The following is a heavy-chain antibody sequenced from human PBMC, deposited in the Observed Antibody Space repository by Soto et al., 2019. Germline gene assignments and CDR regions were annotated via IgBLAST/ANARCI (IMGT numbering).Heavy chain of an antibody. CDR2: IYSGGST. Sequence: GESLKISCAASGFTVSSNYMSWVRQAPGKGLEWVSVIYSGGSTYYADSVRGRFTISRDNSKNTLYLQMNSLRAEDTAVYYCARACSGGSCYSVGAFDIWGQGTMVTVS. CDR3: ARACSGGSCYSVGAFDI. J-gene: IGHJ3*02. D-gene: IGHD2-15*01. CDR1: GFTVSSNY. V-gene: IGHV3-66*01.